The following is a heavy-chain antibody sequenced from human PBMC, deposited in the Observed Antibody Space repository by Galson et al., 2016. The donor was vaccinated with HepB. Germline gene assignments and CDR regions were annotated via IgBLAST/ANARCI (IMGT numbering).Heavy chain of an antibody. V-gene: IGHV1-18*01. CDR2: ISAHNGNT. CDR3: AREGWYLDY. J-gene: IGHJ4*02. D-gene: IGHD2-15*01. CDR1: GYTFKNFA. Sequence: SVKVSCKASGYTFKNFAISWVRQAPGQGLEWLGWISAHNGNTNYAQTLQGRVTMTTDAFTTTAYMELRSLRSDDTAVYYCAREGWYLDYWGQGTLVTVSS.